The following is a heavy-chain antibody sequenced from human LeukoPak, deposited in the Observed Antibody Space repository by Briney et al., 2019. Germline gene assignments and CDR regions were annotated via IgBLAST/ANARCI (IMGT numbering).Heavy chain of an antibody. Sequence: SQTLSLTCTVSGGSISSGGYYWSWIRQPPGKGLEWIGYIYHSGSTYYNPSLKSRVTISVDRSKNQFSLKLSSVTAADTAVYYCARDRRYYYDSSGYYSNTFGYFDYWGQGTLVTVSS. CDR3: ARDRRYYYDSSGYYSNTFGYFDY. CDR2: IYHSGST. V-gene: IGHV4-30-2*01. J-gene: IGHJ4*02. D-gene: IGHD3-22*01. CDR1: GGSISSGGYY.